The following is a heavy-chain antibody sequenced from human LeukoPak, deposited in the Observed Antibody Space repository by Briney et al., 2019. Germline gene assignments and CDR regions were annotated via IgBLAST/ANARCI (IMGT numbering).Heavy chain of an antibody. V-gene: IGHV3-30*04. D-gene: IGHD3-22*01. CDR1: GFTFSNYA. J-gene: IGHJ4*02. CDR2: ISYDGSNK. CDR3: ARDLSGYYDY. Sequence: PGTSLRLSCAASGFTFSNYAMSWVRQAPGKGLEWVAVISYDGSNKYYADSVKGRFTISRDNSKNTLYLQMNSLRAEDTAVYYCARDLSGYYDYWGQGTLVTVSS.